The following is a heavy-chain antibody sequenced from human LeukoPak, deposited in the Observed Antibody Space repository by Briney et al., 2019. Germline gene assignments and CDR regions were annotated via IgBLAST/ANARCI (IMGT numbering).Heavy chain of an antibody. V-gene: IGHV4-59*01. CDR1: GGSISSYY. CDR2: IYYSGST. D-gene: IGHD2-15*01. J-gene: IGHJ4*02. Sequence: KPSQTLSLTCTVSGGSISSYYWSWIRQPPGKGLEWIGYIYYSGSTNYNPSLKSRVTISVDTSKNQFSLKLSSVTAADTAVYYCARVRGYCSGGSCYPDYWGQGTLVTVSS. CDR3: ARVRGYCSGGSCYPDY.